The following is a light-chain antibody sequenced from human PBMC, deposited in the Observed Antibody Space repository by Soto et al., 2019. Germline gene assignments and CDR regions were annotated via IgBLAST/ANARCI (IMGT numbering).Light chain of an antibody. V-gene: IGKV1-5*03. Sequence: DIQMTQSPSTLSGSVGDRVTITCRASQTISSWLAWYQQKPGKAPKLLIYKASTLKSGVPSRFSGSGSGTEFNLTISSLQTDDLATSYCQPYNSYSEALGKRTKVELK. CDR2: KAS. CDR1: QTISSW. CDR3: QPYNSYSEA. J-gene: IGKJ1*01.